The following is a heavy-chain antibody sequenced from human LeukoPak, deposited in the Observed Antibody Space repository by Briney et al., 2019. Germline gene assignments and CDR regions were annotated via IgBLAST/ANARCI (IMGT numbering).Heavy chain of an antibody. CDR1: GASFSGYY. D-gene: IGHD6-19*01. J-gene: IGHJ4*02. V-gene: IGHV4-34*01. CDR3: ARGRQVAVAGMWDY. Sequence: PSETLSLTCAVYGASFSGYYWSWIRQPPGKELEWIGEINHSGSTNYNPSLKSRVTISVDTSKNQFSLKLSSVTAADTAVYYCARGRQVAVAGMWDYWGQGTLVTVSS. CDR2: INHSGST.